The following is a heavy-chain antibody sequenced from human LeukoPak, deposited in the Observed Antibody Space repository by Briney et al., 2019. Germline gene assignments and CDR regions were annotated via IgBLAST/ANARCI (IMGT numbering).Heavy chain of an antibody. D-gene: IGHD3-16*01. Sequence: PSGTLSLTCAVSGASISSNNWWWSWVRQPPGKGLEWIGEIYHSGSTNYNPSLKSRVTMSVDKSKNQFSLKLNSVTTADTAVYYCTRGAGWLIDYWGQGILVTVPS. V-gene: IGHV4-4*02. CDR2: IYHSGST. CDR3: TRGAGWLIDY. CDR1: GASISSNNW. J-gene: IGHJ4*02.